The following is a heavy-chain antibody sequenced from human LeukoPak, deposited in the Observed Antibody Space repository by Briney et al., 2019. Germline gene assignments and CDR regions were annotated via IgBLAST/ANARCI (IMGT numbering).Heavy chain of an antibody. D-gene: IGHD4-17*01. Sequence: SETLSLTCTVSGGSLSSSSYYWGWIRQPPGKGLEWIGSIYYSGSTYYNPSLKSRVTISVDTSKNQFSLKLSSVTAADTAVYYCARDDYGDYSFLDWGQGTLVTVSS. J-gene: IGHJ4*02. CDR2: IYYSGST. CDR3: ARDDYGDYSFLD. CDR1: GGSLSSSSYY. V-gene: IGHV4-39*02.